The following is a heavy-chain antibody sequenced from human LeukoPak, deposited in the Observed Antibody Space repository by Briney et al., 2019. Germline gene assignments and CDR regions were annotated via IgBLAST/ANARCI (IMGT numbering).Heavy chain of an antibody. V-gene: IGHV1-69*05. Sequence: GASVKVSCKASGGTFSTYSISWVRQAPGQGLEWMGGIIPIFGTANYAQKFQGRVTITTDESTSTAYMELSSLRSEDTAVYYCARSSIEMATINAYWGQGTLVTVSS. CDR1: GGTFSTYS. CDR2: IIPIFGTA. D-gene: IGHD5-24*01. J-gene: IGHJ4*02. CDR3: ARSSIEMATINAY.